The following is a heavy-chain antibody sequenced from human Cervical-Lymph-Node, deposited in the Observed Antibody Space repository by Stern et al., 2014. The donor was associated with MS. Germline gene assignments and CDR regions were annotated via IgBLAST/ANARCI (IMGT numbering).Heavy chain of an antibody. V-gene: IGHV1-69*06. D-gene: IGHD4-11*01. J-gene: IGHJ3*01. CDR1: GGTFSTFS. CDR2: IIPIFATP. CDR3: VLPSTVTTAAFDV. Sequence: QVQLVQSGAEVKKPGSSVKVSCKASGGTFSTFSINWVRQVPGQSLEWMGGIIPIFATPTFAQKFQGRVTITADSSTSTVYMALNSLRFDDTAVYYCVLPSTVTTAAFDVWGRGTMVTVSS.